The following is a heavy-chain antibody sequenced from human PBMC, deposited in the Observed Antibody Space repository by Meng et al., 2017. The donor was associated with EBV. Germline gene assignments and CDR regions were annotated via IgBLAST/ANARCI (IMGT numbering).Heavy chain of an antibody. D-gene: IGHD1/OR15-1a*01. CDR2: IIPAGGNT. CDR1: GYTFTSYY. CDR3: VRELVGGTFDY. Sequence: QGQVVESGAEVKKPGASVKVTCKAPGYTFTSYYLHWVRQAPGQGLEWMGIIIPAGGNTNYAQKFRGRFTMTRDTSTSTVYMDLSILTSEDTAVYYCVRELVGGTFDYWGQGTLVTVSS. J-gene: IGHJ4*02. V-gene: IGHV1-46*01.